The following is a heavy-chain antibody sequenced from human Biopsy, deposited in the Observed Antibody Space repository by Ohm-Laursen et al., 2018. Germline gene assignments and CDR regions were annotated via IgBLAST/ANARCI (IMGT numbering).Heavy chain of an antibody. D-gene: IGHD3-10*01. V-gene: IGHV4-34*01. Sequence: GTLSLTCTVFGKTFSDYQWSWIRQPPGKGLEWIGQINQAGTTNYNPSLKSRVNISQDRSKNQFSLRLDSVTAADTAVYYCARSVDITVVRGYYFDFWGQGTLVTVSS. CDR1: GKTFSDYQ. CDR2: INQAGTT. CDR3: ARSVDITVVRGYYFDF. J-gene: IGHJ4*02.